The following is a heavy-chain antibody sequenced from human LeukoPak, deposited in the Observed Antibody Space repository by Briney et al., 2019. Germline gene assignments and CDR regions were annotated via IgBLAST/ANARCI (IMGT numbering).Heavy chain of an antibody. D-gene: IGHD2-21*02. CDR2: INPNSGGT. J-gene: IGHJ4*02. CDR3: ARDQVVTAIFDY. CDR1: GYTFTGYY. Sequence: ASVKVSCKASGYTFTGYYMHWVRQAPGQGLDWMGWINPNSGGTNYAQKFQGRVTMTRDTSISTAYMELSRLRSDDTAVYYCARDQVVTAIFDYWGQGTLVTVSS. V-gene: IGHV1-2*02.